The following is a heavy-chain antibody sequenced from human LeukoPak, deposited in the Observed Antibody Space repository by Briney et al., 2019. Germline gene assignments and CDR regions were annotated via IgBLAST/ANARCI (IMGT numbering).Heavy chain of an antibody. CDR2: RSYDGNSK. J-gene: IGHJ4*02. CDR3: AKDTTTVTSQGDY. V-gene: IGHV3-30*04. D-gene: IGHD4-17*01. Sequence: GTSLRLSCAASGFTFSSYAIHWVRQAPGKGLEWVAVRSYDGNSKYADSVKGRFTISRDNSKNTLYLQMNSLRAEDTAVYYCAKDTTTVTSQGDYWGQGTLVTVFS. CDR1: GFTFSSYA.